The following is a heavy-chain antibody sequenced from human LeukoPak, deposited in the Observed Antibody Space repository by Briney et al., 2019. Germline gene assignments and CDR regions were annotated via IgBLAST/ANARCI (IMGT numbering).Heavy chain of an antibody. D-gene: IGHD6-19*01. V-gene: IGHV4-31*03. J-gene: IGHJ4*02. CDR1: GGSISSGGYY. CDR3: ARDTTAVAALDY. CDR2: IYYSGST. Sequence: SQTLSLTCTVSGGSISSGGYYWSWIRQHPGKGLEWIGYIYYSGSTYYNPSLKSRVTISVDRSKNQFSLKVSSVTAADTAVYYCARDTTAVAALDYWGQGTLVTVSS.